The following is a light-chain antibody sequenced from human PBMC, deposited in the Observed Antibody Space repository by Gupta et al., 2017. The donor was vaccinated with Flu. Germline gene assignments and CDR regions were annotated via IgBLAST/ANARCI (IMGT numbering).Light chain of an antibody. Sequence: EILMTQSPATLSVSPRERATLSCRASQSVSSNLAWYQQKPGQAPRLLIYRSSTSAPGIPARFSGSGSGTAFTLTISSLQSEDSAVYYCQQYDNWPITFGHGTKVDIK. CDR2: RSS. CDR1: QSVSSN. CDR3: QQYDNWPIT. V-gene: IGKV3-15*01. J-gene: IGKJ3*01.